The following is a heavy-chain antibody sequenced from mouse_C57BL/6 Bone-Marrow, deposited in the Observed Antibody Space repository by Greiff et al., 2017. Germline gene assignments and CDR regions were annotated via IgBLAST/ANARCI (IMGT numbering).Heavy chain of an antibody. CDR2: ISYDGSN. Sequence: EVQLQESGPGLVKPSQSLSLTCSVTGYSITSGYYWNWIRQFPGNKLEWMGYISYDGSNNYNPYLKNRISITRDTSKNQFFLKLNSVTTEDTATYYCAREVSYWGQGTTLTVSS. V-gene: IGHV3-6*01. J-gene: IGHJ2*01. CDR3: AREVSY. D-gene: IGHD6-2*01. CDR1: GYSITSGYY.